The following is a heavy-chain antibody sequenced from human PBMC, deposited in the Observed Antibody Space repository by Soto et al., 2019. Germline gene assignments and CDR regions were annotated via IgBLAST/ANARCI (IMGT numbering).Heavy chain of an antibody. CDR2: INSYNGNT. CDR3: ARSARIVDGDDY. CDR1: GYTFINYG. D-gene: IGHD2-15*01. Sequence: QVQLVQSGAEVKKPGASVKVSCKASGYTFINYGISWVRQAPGQGLEWMGWINSYNGNTKYAQKLQARVTMTTETSINTAYMELRSMTADDTAVYYCARSARIVDGDDYWGQGTLVTVSS. J-gene: IGHJ4*02. V-gene: IGHV1-18*01.